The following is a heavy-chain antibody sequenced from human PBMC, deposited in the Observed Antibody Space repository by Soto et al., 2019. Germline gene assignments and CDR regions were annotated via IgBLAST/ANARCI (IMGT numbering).Heavy chain of an antibody. V-gene: IGHV1-69*13. Sequence: SVKVSCKASGYTFISYGISWVRQAPGQGLEWMGGIIPIFGTANYAQKFQGRVTITADESTSTAYMELSSLRSEDTAVYYCARTRGYSMPGYFDYWGQGTLVTVSS. CDR2: IIPIFGTA. D-gene: IGHD5-12*01. CDR1: GYTFISYG. J-gene: IGHJ4*02. CDR3: ARTRGYSMPGYFDY.